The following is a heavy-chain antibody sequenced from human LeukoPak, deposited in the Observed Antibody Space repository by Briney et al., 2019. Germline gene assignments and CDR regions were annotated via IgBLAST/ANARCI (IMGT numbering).Heavy chain of an antibody. V-gene: IGHV4-59*01. CDR3: AREDPQTTVPEGMDV. CDR1: GGSISHYY. D-gene: IGHD4-17*01. Sequence: PSETLSLTCTVSGGSISHYYWSWIRQSPGKGLEWIGYIYYSGTTNYNPSLKSRVTISVDTTRNQFSLQLRSVTAADTAVYYCAREDPQTTVPEGMDVWGQGTTVIVSS. CDR2: IYYSGTT. J-gene: IGHJ6*02.